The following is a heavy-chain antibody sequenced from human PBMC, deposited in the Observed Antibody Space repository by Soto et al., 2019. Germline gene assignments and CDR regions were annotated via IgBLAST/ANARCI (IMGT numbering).Heavy chain of an antibody. CDR2: ISSSSSYI. Sequence: EVQLVESGGGLVKPGGSLRLSCAASGFTFSSYSMNWVRQAPGKGLEWVSSISSSSSYIYYADSVKGRSTISRDNAKNSLYLQMNRLRADDTAVYYCARDQPGYSYGYGLGYWGQGTLVTVAS. V-gene: IGHV3-21*01. D-gene: IGHD5-18*01. CDR1: GFTFSSYS. J-gene: IGHJ4*02. CDR3: ARDQPGYSYGYGLGY.